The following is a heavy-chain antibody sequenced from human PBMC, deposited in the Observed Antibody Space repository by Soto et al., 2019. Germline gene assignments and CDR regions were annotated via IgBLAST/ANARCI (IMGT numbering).Heavy chain of an antibody. CDR2: INHSGST. CDR3: ARSGRRNCSSTSCDRVCDY. Sequence: SETLSLTCAVYGGSFSGYYWSWIRQPPGKGLEWIGEINHSGSTNYNPSLKSRVTISVDTSKNQFSLKLSSVTAEDTAVYYCARSGRRNCSSTSCDRVCDYWGQGTLVTVSS. CDR1: GGSFSGYY. D-gene: IGHD2-2*02. J-gene: IGHJ4*02. V-gene: IGHV4-34*01.